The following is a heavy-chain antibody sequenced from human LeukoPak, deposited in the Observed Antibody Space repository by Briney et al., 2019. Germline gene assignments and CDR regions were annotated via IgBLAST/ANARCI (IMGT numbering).Heavy chain of an antibody. Sequence: SETLSLTCTVSGDSISSGDYYWSWIRQPAGKGLEWIGRIPSSGSTNYNPSLKSRVTISVDTSKNQFSLKLSSVTAADAAVYFCARGPYSYDSSGAFDIWGQGTMVTVSS. V-gene: IGHV4-61*02. CDR1: GDSISSGDYY. CDR3: ARGPYSYDSSGAFDI. J-gene: IGHJ3*02. D-gene: IGHD3-22*01. CDR2: IPSSGST.